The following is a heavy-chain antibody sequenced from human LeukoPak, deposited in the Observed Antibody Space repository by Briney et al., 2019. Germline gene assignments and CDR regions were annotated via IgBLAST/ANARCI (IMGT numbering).Heavy chain of an antibody. Sequence: SETLSLTCTVSGGSISSSSYYWGWIRQPPGKGLEWIGSIYYSGSTFYSPSLKSRVTISVDTSKNQFSLKLSSVTAADTAVYYCARAGGNCSGGSCYSYYFDYWGQGTLVTVSS. V-gene: IGHV4-39*07. CDR2: IYYSGST. J-gene: IGHJ4*02. D-gene: IGHD2-15*01. CDR1: GGSISSSSYY. CDR3: ARAGGNCSGGSCYSYYFDY.